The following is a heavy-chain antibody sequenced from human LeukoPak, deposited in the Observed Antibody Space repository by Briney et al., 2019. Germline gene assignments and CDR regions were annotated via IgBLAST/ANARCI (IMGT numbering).Heavy chain of an antibody. Sequence: ASVKVSCKVSGYTLTELSMHWVRQAPGKGLEWMGGFDPEDGETIYAQKFQGRVTMTEDTSTDTAYMELSSLRSEDAAVYYCATAPYGDYVLFDYWAREPWSPSPQ. CDR1: GYTLTELS. D-gene: IGHD4-17*01. V-gene: IGHV1-24*01. J-gene: IGHJ4*02. CDR2: FDPEDGET. CDR3: ATAPYGDYVLFDY.